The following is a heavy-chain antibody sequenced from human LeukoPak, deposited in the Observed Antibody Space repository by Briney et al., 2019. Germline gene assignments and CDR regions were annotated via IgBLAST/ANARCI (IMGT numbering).Heavy chain of an antibody. CDR3: AREGWLTVAGINWFDP. J-gene: IGHJ5*02. CDR1: GYTFTSYY. V-gene: IGHV1-2*02. D-gene: IGHD6-19*01. Sequence: GASVKVSCKASGYTFTSYYLHWVRQAPGRGLEWMGWINPSTGATDYRHQFQGRVTMTRDTSISTAYMELSRLRSDDTAVYYCAREGWLTVAGINWFDPWGQGTLVTVSS. CDR2: INPSTGAT.